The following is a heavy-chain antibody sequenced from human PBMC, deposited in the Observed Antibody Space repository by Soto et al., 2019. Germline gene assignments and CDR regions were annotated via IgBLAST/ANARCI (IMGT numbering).Heavy chain of an antibody. J-gene: IGHJ3*02. CDR2: INPATGAA. CDR1: GYPFTAYY. Sequence: QLHLVQSGAVVKKPGASVTVSCSASGYPFTAYYMHWVRQAPGRGLEWMGGINPATGAAKYTQTFQGWVTMTRESSTSTVFLELSGLTSEDTVVFYCARGGGVGVAGSAAFDMWGQGTLVTVSS. D-gene: IGHD3-3*01. V-gene: IGHV1-2*04. CDR3: ARGGGVGVAGSAAFDM.